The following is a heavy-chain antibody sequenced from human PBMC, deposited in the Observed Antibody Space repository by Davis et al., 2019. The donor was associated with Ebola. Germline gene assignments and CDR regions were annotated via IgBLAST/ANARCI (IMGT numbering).Heavy chain of an antibody. J-gene: IGHJ3*02. CDR3: VKTRSNWWNDALEI. CDR2: ISSTTTYI. Sequence: GESLKTSCAASGFTFSRYSMNWVRQAPGKGLEWVSSISSTTTYIYYADSLKGRFTVSRDNAKNSLYLQMNNLRAEDTAVYYCVKTRSNWWNDALEIWGRGTMVIVSS. V-gene: IGHV3-21*01. D-gene: IGHD2-8*02. CDR1: GFTFSRYS.